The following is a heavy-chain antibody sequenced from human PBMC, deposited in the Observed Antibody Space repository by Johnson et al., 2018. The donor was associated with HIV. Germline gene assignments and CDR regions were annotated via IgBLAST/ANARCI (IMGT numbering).Heavy chain of an antibody. J-gene: IGHJ3*02. V-gene: IGHV3-66*02. Sequence: VQLVESGGGLVQPGGSLRLSCAASGFTVSSNYMSWVRQAPGKGLEWVSVIYSGGSTYYADSVKGRFTISRDNSKNTLYLQMNSLRADDTAMYYGARGPILEWLSGDGFDMWGQGTMVTVSS. CDR3: ARGPILEWLSGDGFDM. D-gene: IGHD3-3*01. CDR1: GFTVSSNY. CDR2: IYSGGST.